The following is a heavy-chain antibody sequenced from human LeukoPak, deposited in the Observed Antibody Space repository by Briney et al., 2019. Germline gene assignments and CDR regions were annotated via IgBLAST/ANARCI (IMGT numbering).Heavy chain of an antibody. CDR3: ARSRGAYYYDSSGHFDY. V-gene: IGHV4-59*01. Sequence: SETLSLTCTVSGGSISSYYWSWIRQPPGKGLEWIGYIYYSGSTNYNPSLKSRVTISVDTSKNQCSLKLSSVTAADTAVYYCARSRGAYYYDSSGHFDYWGQGTLVTVSS. D-gene: IGHD3-22*01. J-gene: IGHJ4*02. CDR2: IYYSGST. CDR1: GGSISSYY.